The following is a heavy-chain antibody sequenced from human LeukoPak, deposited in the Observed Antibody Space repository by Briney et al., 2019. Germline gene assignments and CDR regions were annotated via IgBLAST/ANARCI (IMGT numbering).Heavy chain of an antibody. CDR2: ISGSGGST. CDR3: AKPDYDILTGYSNYYFDY. J-gene: IGHJ4*02. V-gene: IGHV3-23*01. D-gene: IGHD3-9*01. Sequence: GGSLTLSCAASGFTISSYAMSWVRQAPGKGLEWVSAISGSGGSTYYADSVKGRFTISRDNSKNTLYLQMNSLRAEDTAVYYCAKPDYDILTGYSNYYFDYWGQGTLVTVSS. CDR1: GFTISSYA.